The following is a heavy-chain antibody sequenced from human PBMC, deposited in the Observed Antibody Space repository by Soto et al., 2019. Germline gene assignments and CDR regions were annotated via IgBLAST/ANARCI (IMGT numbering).Heavy chain of an antibody. CDR2: IIPIFGTA. V-gene: IGHV1-69*01. Sequence: QVQLVQSGAEVKKPGSPVKVSCKASGGTFSSYAISWVRQAPGQGLEWMGGIIPIFGTANYAQKFQGRVTITADESTSTAYMELSSLRSEDTAVYSCAREGASGSHIGYWGQGTLVTVSS. CDR1: GGTFSSYA. CDR3: AREGASGSHIGY. J-gene: IGHJ4*02. D-gene: IGHD3-22*01.